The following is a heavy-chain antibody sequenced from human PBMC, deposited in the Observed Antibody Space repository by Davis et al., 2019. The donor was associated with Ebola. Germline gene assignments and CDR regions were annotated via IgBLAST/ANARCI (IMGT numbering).Heavy chain of an antibody. CDR1: GGSISSYY. Sequence: PSETLSLTCTVSGGSISSYYWSWIRQPPGKGLEWIGYIYYSGSTNYNPSLKSRVTISVDTSKNQFSLKLSSVTAADTAVYYCARHDASYYGSGSYYGMDVWGQGTTVAVSS. V-gene: IGHV4-59*08. D-gene: IGHD3-10*01. J-gene: IGHJ6*02. CDR2: IYYSGST. CDR3: ARHDASYYGSGSYYGMDV.